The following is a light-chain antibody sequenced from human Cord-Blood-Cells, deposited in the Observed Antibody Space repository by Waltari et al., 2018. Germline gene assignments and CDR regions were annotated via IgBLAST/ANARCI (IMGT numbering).Light chain of an antibody. CDR2: WAS. V-gene: IGKV4-1*01. J-gene: IGKJ4*01. CDR1: QSVLYSSNNKNY. CDR3: QQYYSTPLT. Sequence: DLVMTPSSDSLAVSLGERATINCKSSQSVLYSSNNKNYLAWYQQKPGQPPNLLIYWASTLESGVPDRFSGSGSGTDFTLTISSLQAEDVAVYYCQQYYSTPLTFGGGTKVEIK.